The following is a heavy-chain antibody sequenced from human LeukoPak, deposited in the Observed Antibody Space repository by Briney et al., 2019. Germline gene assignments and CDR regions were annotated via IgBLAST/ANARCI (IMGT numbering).Heavy chain of an antibody. D-gene: IGHD3-9*01. CDR1: GGSFSGYY. Sequence: PSETLSLTCAVYGGSFSGYYWSWIRQPPGKGLEWIGEIDHSGSTNYNPSLKSRVTISVDTSKNQFSLKLSSVTAADTAVYYCARRAGAYYDILTGYYMGYYYYYMDVWGKGTTVTISS. CDR3: ARRAGAYYDILTGYYMGYYYYYMDV. J-gene: IGHJ6*03. V-gene: IGHV4-34*01. CDR2: IDHSGST.